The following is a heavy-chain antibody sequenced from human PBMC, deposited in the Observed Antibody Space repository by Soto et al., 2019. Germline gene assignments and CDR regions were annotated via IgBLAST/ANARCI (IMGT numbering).Heavy chain of an antibody. CDR1: GGTFSSYT. CDR3: ARERVVVAATVYYFDY. D-gene: IGHD2-15*01. Sequence: ASVKVSCKASGGTFSSYTICWVRQAPGQGLEWMGRIIPILGIANYAQKFQGRVTITADKSTSTAYMELSSLRSEDTALYYCARERVVVAATVYYFDYWGQGTLVTVSS. J-gene: IGHJ4*02. CDR2: IIPILGIA. V-gene: IGHV1-69*04.